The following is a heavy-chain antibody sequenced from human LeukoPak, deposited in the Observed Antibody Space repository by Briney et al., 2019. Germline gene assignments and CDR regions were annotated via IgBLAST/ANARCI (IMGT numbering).Heavy chain of an antibody. J-gene: IGHJ5*02. CDR2: INHSGST. CDR1: GGSFSGYY. D-gene: IGHD2-15*01. CDR3: ARVVVAATKWFDP. V-gene: IGHV4-34*01. Sequence: SETLSLTCAVYGGSFSGYYWSWIRQPPGKGLEWIGEINHSGSTNYNPSLKSRVTISVDTSKNQFSLKLSSVTAADTAVYCCARVVVAATKWFDPWGQGTLVTVSS.